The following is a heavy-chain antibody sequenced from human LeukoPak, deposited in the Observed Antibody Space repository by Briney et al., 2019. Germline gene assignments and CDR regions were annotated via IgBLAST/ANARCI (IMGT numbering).Heavy chain of an antibody. CDR1: GFTFSSYG. CDR2: IWYDGSNK. D-gene: IGHD3-9*01. Sequence: GGSVRLSCAASGFTFSSYGMLWVRQAPGKGLEGVAVIWYDGSNKYYADSVRGRFTISRDNSKNTLYLQMNSLRAEDTAVYYCARDDLRYFDWLGSYGMDVWGQGTTVTVSS. J-gene: IGHJ6*02. V-gene: IGHV3-33*01. CDR3: ARDDLRYFDWLGSYGMDV.